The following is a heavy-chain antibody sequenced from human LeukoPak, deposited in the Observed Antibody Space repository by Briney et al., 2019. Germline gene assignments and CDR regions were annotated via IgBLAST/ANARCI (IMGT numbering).Heavy chain of an antibody. J-gene: IGHJ3*02. CDR3: ARPYCSSTSCPLDDAFDI. CDR2: IYPGDSDT. Sequence: GESLKISCKGSGYSFTSHWIGWVRQMPGKGLEWMGIIYPGDSDTRYSPSFQGQVTISADKSISTAYLQWSSLKASNTAMYYCARPYCSSTSCPLDDAFDIWGQGTMVTVSS. V-gene: IGHV5-51*01. D-gene: IGHD2-2*01. CDR1: GYSFTSHW.